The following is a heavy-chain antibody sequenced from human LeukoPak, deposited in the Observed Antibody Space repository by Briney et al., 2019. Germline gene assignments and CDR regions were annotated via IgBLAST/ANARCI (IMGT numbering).Heavy chain of an antibody. V-gene: IGHV3-30*02. CDR3: AKGGLLWFGELSSYYFDY. Sequence: GGSLRLSCAASGFTFSSYGMHWVRQAPGKGLEWVAVIWYDGSNKYYADSVKGRFTISRDNSKNMLYLQMNSLRAEDTAVYYCAKGGLLWFGELSSYYFDYWGQGTLVTVSS. CDR2: IWYDGSNK. J-gene: IGHJ4*02. CDR1: GFTFSSYG. D-gene: IGHD3-10*01.